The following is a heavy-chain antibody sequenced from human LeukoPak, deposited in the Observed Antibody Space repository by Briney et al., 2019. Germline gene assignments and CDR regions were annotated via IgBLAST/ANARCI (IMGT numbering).Heavy chain of an antibody. Sequence: GGSLRLSCAASGFTFDDYAMHWVRQAPGKGLEWVSLISWDGGSTYYADSVKGRFTISRDNSKNSLYLQMNSLRAEDTALYYGAKDKQDTMVRGVIFYYYYYMDVWGKGTTVTVSS. V-gene: IGHV3-43D*03. J-gene: IGHJ6*03. D-gene: IGHD3-10*01. CDR1: GFTFDDYA. CDR2: ISWDGGST. CDR3: AKDKQDTMVRGVIFYYYYYMDV.